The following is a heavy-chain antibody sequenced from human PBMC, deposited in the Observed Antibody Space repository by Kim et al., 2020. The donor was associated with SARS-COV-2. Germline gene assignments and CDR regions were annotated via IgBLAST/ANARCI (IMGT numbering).Heavy chain of an antibody. CDR2: ISYDGDTK. J-gene: IGHJ6*03. Sequence: GGSLRLSCVGSGFTFSNYPMHWVRQVPGKGLEWVAVISYDGDTKHYAGSVKGRFAISRDNAKNELYLQMDRLRVKDTDVYYCARDGGRGSGTTGT. D-gene: IGHD3-10*01. CDR1: GFTFSNYP. V-gene: IGHV3-30*09. CDR3: ARDGG.